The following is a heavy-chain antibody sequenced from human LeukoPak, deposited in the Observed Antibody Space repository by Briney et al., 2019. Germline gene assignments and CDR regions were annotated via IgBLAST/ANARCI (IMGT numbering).Heavy chain of an antibody. CDR3: AKVFGYDFWSGYYYFDY. D-gene: IGHD3-3*01. Sequence: PGGSLRLSCAASGFTFSNYEMNWVRQAPGKGLEWVSAISGSGGSTYYADSVKGRFTISRDNSKNTLYLQMNSLRAEDTAVYYCAKVFGYDFWSGYYYFDYWGQGTLVTVSS. CDR2: ISGSGGST. V-gene: IGHV3-23*01. J-gene: IGHJ4*02. CDR1: GFTFSNYE.